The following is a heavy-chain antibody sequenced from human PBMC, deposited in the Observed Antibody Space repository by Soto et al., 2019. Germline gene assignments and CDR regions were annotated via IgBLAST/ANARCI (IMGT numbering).Heavy chain of an antibody. CDR1: GYILSTYD. CDR2: IGGYNGKT. CDR3: ARGGGYPGHGLDV. D-gene: IGHD3-10*01. J-gene: IGHJ6*02. V-gene: IGHV1-18*01. Sequence: QVQLVQSGAEVKKPGASVKVSCKASGYILSTYDIIWVRQAPGQGLEWMGWIGGYNGKTKYAQNIQGRVTMTTDTSTSTAYMELRSLSSDDTAVYYCARGGGYPGHGLDVWGQGTTVTVSS.